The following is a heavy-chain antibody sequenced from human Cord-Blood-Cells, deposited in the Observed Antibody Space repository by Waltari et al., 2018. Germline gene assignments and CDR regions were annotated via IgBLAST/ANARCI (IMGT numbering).Heavy chain of an antibody. J-gene: IGHJ3*02. Sequence: QVQLVQSGAEVKKPGSSVKVSCKASGGTFSSYAISWVRQAPGPGLEWMGGIIPIFGTANNAQKFQGRVTITADESTSTAYMELSSVRSEDTAVYYCARDRNDSSGYYYDAFDIWGQGTMVTVSS. CDR1: GGTFSSYA. CDR2: IIPIFGTA. D-gene: IGHD3-22*01. CDR3: ARDRNDSSGYYYDAFDI. V-gene: IGHV1-69*01.